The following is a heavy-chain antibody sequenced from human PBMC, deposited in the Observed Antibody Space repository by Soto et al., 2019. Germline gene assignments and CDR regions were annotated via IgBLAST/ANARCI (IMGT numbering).Heavy chain of an antibody. V-gene: IGHV1-3*01. CDR1: GYTFSNYL. CDR2: INAGNGHT. J-gene: IGHJ4*02. D-gene: IGHD3-10*01. Sequence: QVQLVQSGAEVKKPGASVKVSCKASGYTFSNYLLHWVRQAPGQGLEWMGWINAGNGHTKYSQKFQGRVTFTRDTSATTADIELSSLRSEDTAVYYCAPPSYGSGSYYWGQGTPVTVSS. CDR3: APPSYGSGSYY.